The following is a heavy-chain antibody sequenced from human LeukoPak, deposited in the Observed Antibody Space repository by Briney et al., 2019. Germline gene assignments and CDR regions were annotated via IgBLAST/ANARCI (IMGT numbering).Heavy chain of an antibody. CDR3: ARSITIFGVVRGGYYMDV. CDR1: GGSFSGYN. Sequence: KPSETLSLTCAVYGGSFSGYNWSWIRQPPGKGLEWIGEINHSGSTNYNPSLKSRVTISVDTSKNQFSLKLSSVTAADTAVYYCARSITIFGVVRGGYYMDVWGKGTTVTVSS. J-gene: IGHJ6*03. D-gene: IGHD3-3*01. V-gene: IGHV4-34*01. CDR2: INHSGST.